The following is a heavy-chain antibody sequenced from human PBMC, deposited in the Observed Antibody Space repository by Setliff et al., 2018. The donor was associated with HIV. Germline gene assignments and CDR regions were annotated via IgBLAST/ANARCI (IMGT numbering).Heavy chain of an antibody. Sequence: SETLSLTCTVSGGSISNYYWSWIRQSPGRALEWIGYIYSSGSTIYNPSLKSRVTIELATPKIQIFLKLTSVTAADTAVYHCARGDRGGGHNYGGFWFDPWGQGTLVTVSS. CDR1: GGSISNYY. CDR2: IYSSGST. J-gene: IGHJ5*02. CDR3: ARGDRGGGHNYGGFWFDP. V-gene: IGHV4-59*12. D-gene: IGHD5-18*01.